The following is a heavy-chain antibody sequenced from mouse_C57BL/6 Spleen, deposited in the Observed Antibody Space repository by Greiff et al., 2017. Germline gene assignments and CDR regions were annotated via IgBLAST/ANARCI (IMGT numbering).Heavy chain of an antibody. CDR3: ASFTTVVADFDY. CDR2: ISSGGSYT. Sequence: EVKLMESGGDLVKPGGSLKLSCAASGFTFSSYGMSWVRQTPDKRLEWVATISSGGSYTYYPDSVKGRFTISRDNAKNTLYLQMSSLKSEDTAMYYCASFTTVVADFDYWGQGTTLTVSS. D-gene: IGHD1-1*01. V-gene: IGHV5-6*01. CDR1: GFTFSSYG. J-gene: IGHJ2*01.